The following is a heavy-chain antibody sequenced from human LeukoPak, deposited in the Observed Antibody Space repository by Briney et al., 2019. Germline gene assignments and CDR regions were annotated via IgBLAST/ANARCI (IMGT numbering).Heavy chain of an antibody. D-gene: IGHD3-22*01. CDR2: IWYDGSNK. J-gene: IGHJ4*02. Sequence: GGSLRLSCAASGFTFSSYGMHWVRQAPGKGLEWVAVIWYDGSNKYYADSVKGRFTISRDNSKNTLYLQMNSLRAEDMAVYYCARNYDSSGYYYNFDYWGQGTLVTVSS. CDR3: ARNYDSSGYYYNFDY. CDR1: GFTFSSYG. V-gene: IGHV3-33*01.